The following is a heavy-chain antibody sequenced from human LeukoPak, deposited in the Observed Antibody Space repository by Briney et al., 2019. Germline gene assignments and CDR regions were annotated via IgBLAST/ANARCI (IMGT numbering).Heavy chain of an antibody. CDR3: ARDGEQQLANNWFDP. D-gene: IGHD6-13*01. CDR2: ISAYNGNT. CDR1: GYTFTSYG. Sequence: ASVKVSCKASGYTFTSYGISWVRQAPGQGLEWMGWISAYNGNTNYAQKLQGRVTMTTDTSTSTAYMELRSLRSDDTAVYYCARDGEQQLANNWFDPWGQGTLVTVSS. V-gene: IGHV1-18*01. J-gene: IGHJ5*02.